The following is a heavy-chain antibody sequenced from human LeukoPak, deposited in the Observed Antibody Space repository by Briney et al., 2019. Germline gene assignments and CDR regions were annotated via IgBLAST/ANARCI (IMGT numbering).Heavy chain of an antibody. CDR2: ITGSGGYT. Sequence: GSLSLSCAASGFTFSSYAVSWVRQAPGKGLEWVSAITGSGGYTYNADSVKGRFTISRDNSKNTLYLQMNSLRAEDTAVYYCAKVGVAGGYYWFDPWGQGTLVTVSS. D-gene: IGHD6-19*01. CDR1: GFTFSSYA. CDR3: AKVGVAGGYYWFDP. V-gene: IGHV3-23*01. J-gene: IGHJ5*02.